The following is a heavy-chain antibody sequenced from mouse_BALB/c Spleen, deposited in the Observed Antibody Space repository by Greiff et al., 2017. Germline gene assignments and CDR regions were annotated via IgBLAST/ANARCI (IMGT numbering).Heavy chain of an antibody. V-gene: IGHV1-26*01. Sequence: VHVKQSGSDLVKPGASVKISCKASGYSFTGYYMHWVKQSHGKSLEWIGRVNPNNGGTSYNQKFKGKAILTVDKSSSTAYMELRSLTSEDSAVYYCARRAYGNYDAMDYWGQGTSVTVSS. D-gene: IGHD2-1*01. CDR2: VNPNNGGT. J-gene: IGHJ4*01. CDR1: GYSFTGYY. CDR3: ARRAYGNYDAMDY.